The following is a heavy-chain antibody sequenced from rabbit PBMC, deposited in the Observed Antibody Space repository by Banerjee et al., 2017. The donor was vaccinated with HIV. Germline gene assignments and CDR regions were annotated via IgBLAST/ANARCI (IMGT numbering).Heavy chain of an antibody. CDR1: GFSFSSGYW. CDR3: ARDGAADGAPNL. Sequence: QQQLEESGGGLVKPGGTLTLTCTASGFSFSSGYWICWVRQAPGKGLEWIGCIGIGSGNTYYASWAKGRFTISKTSSTTVTLQMTSLTAADTATYFCARDGAADGAPNLRGPGTLVTVS. V-gene: IGHV1S45*01. D-gene: IGHD2-1*01. J-gene: IGHJ6*01. CDR2: IGIGSGNT.